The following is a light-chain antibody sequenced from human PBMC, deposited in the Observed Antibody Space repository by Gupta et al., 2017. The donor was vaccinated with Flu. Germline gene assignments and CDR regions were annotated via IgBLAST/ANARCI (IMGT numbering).Light chain of an antibody. J-gene: IGKJ2*01. V-gene: IGKV3-11*01. CDR2: DTS. CDR1: QIISSS. Sequence: IVLTQSPVTLSLSPGERASLSCRASQIISSSLAWYQQKPGQAPRLLIYDTSNRAPGIPARFSGSGSATDFTLTISRLEPEDFAVYYCQQRNNGRYTFGQGTKIEI. CDR3: QQRNNGRYT.